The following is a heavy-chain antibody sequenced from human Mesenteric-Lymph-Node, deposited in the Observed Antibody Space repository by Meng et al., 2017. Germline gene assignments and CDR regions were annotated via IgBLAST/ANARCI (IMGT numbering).Heavy chain of an antibody. CDR3: ATARFSSWYTGVIYYFDY. Sequence: GGSLRLSCGGSGFAFSSYWMHWVRQAPGKGLVWVSRINSDGSNTTYADSVKGRFTISRDNSKNTLYLQMNSLRAEDTAVYYCATARFSSWYTGVIYYFDYWGQGTLVTVSS. J-gene: IGHJ4*02. V-gene: IGHV3-74*03. CDR2: INSDGSNT. D-gene: IGHD6-13*01. CDR1: GFAFSSYW.